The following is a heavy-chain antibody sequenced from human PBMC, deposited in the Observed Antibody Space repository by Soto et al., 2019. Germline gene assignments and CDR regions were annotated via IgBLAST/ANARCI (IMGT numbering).Heavy chain of an antibody. CDR3: ARHGITGSYYDAFDI. D-gene: IGHD1-26*01. CDR1: GYTFTGYY. CDR2: INAGNGNT. V-gene: IGHV1-3*01. J-gene: IGHJ3*02. Sequence: GASVKVSCKASGYTFTGYYMHWVRQAPGQRLEWMGWINAGNGNTKYSQKFQGRVTITRDTSASTAYMELSSLRSEDTAVYYCARHGITGSYYDAFDIWGQGTMVTVSS.